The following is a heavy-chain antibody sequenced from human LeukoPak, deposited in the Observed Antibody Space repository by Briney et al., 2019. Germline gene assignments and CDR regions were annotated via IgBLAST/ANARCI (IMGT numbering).Heavy chain of an antibody. D-gene: IGHD3-3*01. CDR1: GGSISSYY. Sequence: SETLSLTCTVSGGSISSYYWSWIRQPPGKGLEWIGYIYYSGSTNYNPSLKSRVTISVDTSKNQFSLKLSSVTAADTAVYYCARMVTIFGVVIGGPYYYYYMDVWGKGTTVTVSS. V-gene: IGHV4-59*08. CDR3: ARMVTIFGVVIGGPYYYYYMDV. J-gene: IGHJ6*03. CDR2: IYYSGST.